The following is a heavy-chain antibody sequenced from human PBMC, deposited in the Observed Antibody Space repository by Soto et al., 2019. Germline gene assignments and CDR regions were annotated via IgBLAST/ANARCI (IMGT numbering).Heavy chain of an antibody. CDR2: IYYSGST. CDR3: ARGSKTYYYDSSGPNFDY. V-gene: IGHV4-59*01. Sequence: SETLSLTCTVSGGSISSYYWSWIRQPPGKGLEWIGYIYYSGSTNYNPSLKSRVTISVDTSKNQFSLKLSSVTAADTAVYHCARGSKTYYYDSSGPNFDYWGQGTLVTVSS. J-gene: IGHJ4*02. CDR1: GGSISSYY. D-gene: IGHD3-22*01.